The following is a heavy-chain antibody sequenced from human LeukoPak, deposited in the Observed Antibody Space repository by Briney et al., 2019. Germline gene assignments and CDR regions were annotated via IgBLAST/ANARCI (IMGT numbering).Heavy chain of an antibody. CDR1: GYTFTSYA. D-gene: IGHD2-2*01. J-gene: IGHJ4*02. V-gene: IGHV1-3*01. CDR2: INAGNGNT. CDR3: ARYLGYCATSSCFEFDY. Sequence: GASVKVSCKASGYTFTSYAMHWVRQAPGQRLEWMGWINAGNGNTKYSQKFQGRATITRDTSASTAYMELSSLRSEDTAVYYCARYLGYCATSSCFEFDYWGQGTLVPVSS.